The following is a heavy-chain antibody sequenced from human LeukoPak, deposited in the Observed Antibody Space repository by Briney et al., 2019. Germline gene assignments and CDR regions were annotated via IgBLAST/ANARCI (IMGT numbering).Heavy chain of an antibody. Sequence: SETLSFTCTVSGGSISSFYWSWIRQPAGKGLEWIGRIYTSGNTNYNPSLKSRVTMSVDTSKNQFSLKLSSVTAADTAVYYCAREVVVAATYDYWGQGTLVTVSS. CDR1: GGSISSFY. CDR3: AREVVVAATYDY. J-gene: IGHJ4*02. V-gene: IGHV4-4*07. CDR2: IYTSGNT. D-gene: IGHD2-15*01.